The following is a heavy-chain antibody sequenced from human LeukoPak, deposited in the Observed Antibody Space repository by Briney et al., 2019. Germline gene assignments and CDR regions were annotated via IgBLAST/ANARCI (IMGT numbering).Heavy chain of an antibody. CDR1: GYTFSSYG. D-gene: IGHD5-18*01. Sequence: GASVKVSCKASGYTFSSYGVSWVRQAPGQGLEWMGWTNTYNVNTNYAQKFQGRVTLTTDASTSTAYMELRSLRSDDTAVYYCARDSRRGYSYGYDYWGQGTLVTVSS. V-gene: IGHV1-18*01. CDR2: TNTYNVNT. CDR3: ARDSRRGYSYGYDY. J-gene: IGHJ4*02.